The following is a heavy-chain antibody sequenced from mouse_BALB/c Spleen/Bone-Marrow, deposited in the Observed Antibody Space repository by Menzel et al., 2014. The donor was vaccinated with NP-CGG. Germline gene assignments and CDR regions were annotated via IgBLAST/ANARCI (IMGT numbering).Heavy chain of an antibody. CDR2: IDPYSGGT. Sequence: VQLQQSGPELVKPGASVKVSCKASGYAFTNYNMFWVKQSHGKSLEWIGYIDPYSGGTNYNQKFKGKATLTVDKSSSTAYMHLNSLTSEDSAVYYCARELSRAMDYWGQGNLVTVSS. D-gene: IGHD2-12*01. CDR1: GYAFTNYN. V-gene: IGHV1S135*01. J-gene: IGHJ4*01. CDR3: ARELSRAMDY.